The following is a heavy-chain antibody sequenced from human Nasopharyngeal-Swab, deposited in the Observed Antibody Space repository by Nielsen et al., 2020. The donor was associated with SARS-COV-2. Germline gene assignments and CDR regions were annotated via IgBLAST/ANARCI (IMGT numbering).Heavy chain of an antibody. CDR2: ISGSGGYT. D-gene: IGHD6-19*01. CDR1: RFTFSRYG. Sequence: LSLTGAASRFTFSRYGMSWVRQAPGKGLEWVSTISGSGGYTYYADSVKGRFTISRDNSKNTLYLQMNSLRVEDTAIYYCARGAFEYSSSWYDPYYFDYWGQGTLVTVSS. J-gene: IGHJ4*02. CDR3: ARGAFEYSSSWYDPYYFDY. V-gene: IGHV3-23*01.